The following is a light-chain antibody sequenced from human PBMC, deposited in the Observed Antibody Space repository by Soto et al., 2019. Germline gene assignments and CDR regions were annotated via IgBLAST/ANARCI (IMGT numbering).Light chain of an antibody. CDR1: SSDIGNYNL. CDR2: EDS. Sequence: QSALTQPASVSGSPGQSITISCTGTSSDIGNYNLVSWYQQHPGKAPKLMIHEDSKRPSGVSNRFSGPKSGNTASLTISGLRTEDEADYYCCSYAGSYTWVFGGGTKVTVL. J-gene: IGLJ3*02. CDR3: CSYAGSYTWV. V-gene: IGLV2-23*01.